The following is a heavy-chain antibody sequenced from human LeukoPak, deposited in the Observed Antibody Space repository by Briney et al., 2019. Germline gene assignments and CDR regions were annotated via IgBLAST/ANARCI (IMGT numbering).Heavy chain of an antibody. CDR2: ISGSGGGT. CDR3: ARENIVLMVYAIDD. D-gene: IGHD2-8*01. CDR1: EFTFSNYA. V-gene: IGHV3-23*01. Sequence: SGGSLGPSCAASEFTFSNYAMSWVRQAPGKGLEWVSTISGSGGGTYYADSVKGRFTISRDNSKNTLYLQMNSLRAEDTAVYYCARENIVLMVYAIDDWGQGTLVTVSS. J-gene: IGHJ4*02.